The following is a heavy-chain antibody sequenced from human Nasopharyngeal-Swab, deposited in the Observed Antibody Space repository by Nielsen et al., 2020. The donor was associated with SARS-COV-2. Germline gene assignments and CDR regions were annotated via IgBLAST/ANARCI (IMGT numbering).Heavy chain of an antibody. D-gene: IGHD2-15*01. CDR2: INPGGGSA. J-gene: IGHJ5*02. CDR3: ARGGDPREVVAATDCFDP. Sequence: WVRQAPGQGLVGMGIINPGGGSARYSQNFQGRVTMTRDTSTNTVYMELYSLTSEDTAVYYCARGGDPREVVAATDCFDPWGQGTLVTVSS. V-gene: IGHV1-46*01.